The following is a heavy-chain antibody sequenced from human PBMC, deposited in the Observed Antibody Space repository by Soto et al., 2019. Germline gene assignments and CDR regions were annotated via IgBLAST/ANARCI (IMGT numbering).Heavy chain of an antibody. J-gene: IGHJ6*02. D-gene: IGHD4-4*01. CDR2: IYPGDSDT. CDR3: ARHRTTVTANYYYYYGMDV. V-gene: IGHV5-51*01. Sequence: LWESLKISCKGSGYSFTSYWIGWVRQMPGKGLEWMGIIYPGDSDTRYSPSFQGQVTISADKSISTAYLQWSSLKASDTAMYYCARHRTTVTANYYYYYGMDVWGQGTTVSAS. CDR1: GYSFTSYW.